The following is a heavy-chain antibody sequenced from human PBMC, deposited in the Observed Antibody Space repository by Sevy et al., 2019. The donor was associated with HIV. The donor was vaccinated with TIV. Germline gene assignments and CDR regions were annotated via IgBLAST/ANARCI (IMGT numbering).Heavy chain of an antibody. CDR3: ARLFSCGGDCYYLDY. CDR1: GFTFSNYD. D-gene: IGHD2-21*02. J-gene: IGHJ4*02. V-gene: IGHV3-30-3*01. Sequence: GGSLRLSCGASGFTFSNYDMHWVRQAPGKGLEWVAVISHDGNYKNYADSVKVRFTISRDDFKNTLYLQMSSLRPEDTAVYFCARLFSCGGDCYYLDYWGQGALVTVSS. CDR2: ISHDGNYK.